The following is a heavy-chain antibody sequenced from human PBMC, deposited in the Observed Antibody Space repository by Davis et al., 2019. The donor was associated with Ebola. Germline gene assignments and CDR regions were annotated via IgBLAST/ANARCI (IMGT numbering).Heavy chain of an antibody. V-gene: IGHV3-33*01. Sequence: GGSLRLSCAGSGFTFSSYGIHWVRQAPGKGLEWVALIWYDGTYKYYADSVKGRFTVSRDNSKKTVYLQINSLRGEDTAVYYCARRRGNVDVVRGMDVWGKGTTVTVSS. CDR3: ARRRGNVDVVRGMDV. CDR2: IWYDGTYK. J-gene: IGHJ6*04. CDR1: GFTFSSYG. D-gene: IGHD5-12*01.